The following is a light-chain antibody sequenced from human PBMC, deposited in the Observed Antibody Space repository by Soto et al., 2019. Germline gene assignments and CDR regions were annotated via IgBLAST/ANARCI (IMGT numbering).Light chain of an antibody. CDR2: YVD. Sequence: QSALTQPASVSASPGQSITISCTGTSRDVGAYDYVSWYLQYPDKAPQLLIYYVDHRPSGVSSRFSGSKSGNTASLTISGLQAEDEGDYYCCSYADGSIYFFGTGTKVTVL. V-gene: IGLV2-14*03. CDR3: CSYADGSIYF. J-gene: IGLJ1*01. CDR1: SRDVGAYDY.